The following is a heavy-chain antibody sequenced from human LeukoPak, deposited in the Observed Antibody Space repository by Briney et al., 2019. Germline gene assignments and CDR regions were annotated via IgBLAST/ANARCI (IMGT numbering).Heavy chain of an antibody. Sequence: SVKVSCKASGYTFTGYYMHWVRQAPGQGLEWMGRIIPILGIANYAQKFQGRVTITADKSTSTAYMELSSLRSEDTAVYYCARDPKDYDSSGYYPYWGQGTLVTVSS. CDR2: IIPILGIA. V-gene: IGHV1-69*04. CDR1: GYTFTGYY. D-gene: IGHD3-22*01. J-gene: IGHJ4*02. CDR3: ARDPKDYDSSGYYPY.